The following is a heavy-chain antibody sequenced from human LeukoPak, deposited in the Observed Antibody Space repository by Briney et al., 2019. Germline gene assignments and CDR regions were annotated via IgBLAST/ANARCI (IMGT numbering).Heavy chain of an antibody. D-gene: IGHD2-8*01. CDR1: GGSINGGDYY. CDR2: IWHSGTT. CDR3: ARDRVYCSNGVCYTRYMDV. V-gene: IGHV4-30-4*08. Sequence: SETLSLTCTVSGGSINGGDYYWSWIRQPPGKGLEWIGYIWHSGTTYYNSSLMSRIIISVDMPKNQFSLKLSSVTAADTAVYYCARDRVYCSNGVCYTRYMDVWGKGPTVTVPS. J-gene: IGHJ6*03.